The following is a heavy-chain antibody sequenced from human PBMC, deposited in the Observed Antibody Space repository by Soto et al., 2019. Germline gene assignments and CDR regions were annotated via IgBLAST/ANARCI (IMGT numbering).Heavy chain of an antibody. CDR3: ARENSGWYISDY. J-gene: IGHJ4*02. D-gene: IGHD6-19*01. Sequence: SETLSLTCTVSGGSISSGGYYWSWIRQHPGKGLEWIGYIYYSGSTYYNPSLKSRVTISVDTSKNQFSLKLSSVTAADTAVYYCARENSGWYISDYWGQGTLVTVSS. CDR1: GGSISSGGYY. CDR2: IYYSGST. V-gene: IGHV4-31*03.